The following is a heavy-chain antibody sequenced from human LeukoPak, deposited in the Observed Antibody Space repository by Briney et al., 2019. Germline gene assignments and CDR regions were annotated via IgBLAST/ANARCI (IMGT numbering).Heavy chain of an antibody. D-gene: IGHD3-22*01. Sequence: GGSLRLSCAASGFTFSSYGMHWVRQAPGKGLEWVAVISYDGSNKYCADSVKGRFTISRDNSKNTLYLQMNSLRAEDTAVYYCAKDLKRTAMVRYYDSSGYTFDYWGQGTLVTVSS. V-gene: IGHV3-30*18. CDR1: GFTFSSYG. CDR2: ISYDGSNK. J-gene: IGHJ4*02. CDR3: AKDLKRTAMVRYYDSSGYTFDY.